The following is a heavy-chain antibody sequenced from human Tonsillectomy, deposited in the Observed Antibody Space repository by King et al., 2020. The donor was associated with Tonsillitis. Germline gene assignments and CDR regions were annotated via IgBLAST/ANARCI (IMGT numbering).Heavy chain of an antibody. Sequence: LQLVQSGAEVKKPGASVKVSCKASGYTFTSYYMHWVRQAPGQGLEWMGIINPSGGSTSYAQKFQGRVTMTRDTSTSTVYMELSSLRSEDTAVYYCARAPGGSESSINFDYWGQGTLVTVSS. V-gene: IGHV1-46*03. D-gene: IGHD3-10*01. CDR2: INPSGGST. CDR3: ARAPGGSESSINFDY. CDR1: GYTFTSYY. J-gene: IGHJ4*02.